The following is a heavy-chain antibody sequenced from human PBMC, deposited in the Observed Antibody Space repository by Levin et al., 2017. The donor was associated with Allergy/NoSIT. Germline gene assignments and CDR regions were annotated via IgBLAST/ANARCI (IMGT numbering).Heavy chain of an antibody. CDR1: GFTFSSYA. J-gene: IGHJ5*02. Sequence: GGSLRLSCAASGFTFSSYAMSWVRQAPGKGLEWVSAISGSGGSTYYADSVKGRFTISRDNSKNTLYLQMNSLRAEDTAVYYCAKILKTGTTQVLGRWFDPWGQGTLVTVSS. V-gene: IGHV3-23*01. CDR2: ISGSGGST. CDR3: AKILKTGTTQVLGRWFDP. D-gene: IGHD1-1*01.